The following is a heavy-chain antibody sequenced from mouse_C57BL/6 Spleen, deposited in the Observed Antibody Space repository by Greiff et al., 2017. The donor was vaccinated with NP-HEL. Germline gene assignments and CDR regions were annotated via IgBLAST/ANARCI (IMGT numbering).Heavy chain of an antibody. V-gene: IGHV1-15*01. CDR1: GYTFTDYE. Sequence: QVHVKQSGAELVRPGASVTLSCKASGYTFTDYEMHWVKQTPVHGLEWIGAIDPETGGTAYNQKFKGKAILTADKSSSTAYMELRSLTSEDSAVYYCTRSRDYYDYPWFAYWGQGTLVTVSA. J-gene: IGHJ3*01. CDR3: TRSRDYYDYPWFAY. D-gene: IGHD2-4*01. CDR2: IDPETGGT.